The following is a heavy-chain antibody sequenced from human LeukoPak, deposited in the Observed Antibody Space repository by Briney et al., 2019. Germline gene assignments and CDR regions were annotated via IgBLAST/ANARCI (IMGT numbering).Heavy chain of an antibody. J-gene: IGHJ4*02. Sequence: PSETLSLTCTVSGGSISSYYWSWIRQPPGKGLEWIGEIYHSGSTNYNPSLKSRVTISVDKSKNQFSLKLSSVTAADTAVYYCARGVTQSTPGFDYWGQGTLVTVSS. CDR2: IYHSGST. CDR1: GGSISSYY. V-gene: IGHV4-59*12. D-gene: IGHD2-15*01. CDR3: ARGVTQSTPGFDY.